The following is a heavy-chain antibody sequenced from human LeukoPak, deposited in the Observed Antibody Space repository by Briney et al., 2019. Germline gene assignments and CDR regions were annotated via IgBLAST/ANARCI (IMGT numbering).Heavy chain of an antibody. D-gene: IGHD2-2*01. Sequence: EESLKISCKGSGYSFTNYWIGWVRQMPGKGLEWMGIINPGDSDTRYSPSFQGQVTFSADKSITTAYLQWNSLKASDTATYYCARQAAYQQPFDHWGQGTLVTVSS. V-gene: IGHV5-51*01. CDR2: INPGDSDT. CDR1: GYSFTNYW. CDR3: ARQAAYQQPFDH. J-gene: IGHJ4*02.